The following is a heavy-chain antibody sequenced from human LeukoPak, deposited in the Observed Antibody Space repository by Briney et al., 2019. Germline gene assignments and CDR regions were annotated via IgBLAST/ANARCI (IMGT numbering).Heavy chain of an antibody. J-gene: IGHJ4*02. D-gene: IGHD3-22*01. Sequence: SETLSLTCTVSTGSITSGRYYWSWIRQPAGKGLEWIGRISSSGSTNYNPSLKSRVTISVDTSKNQFSLKLSSVTAADTAVYYCARVGETYYYDSSGYYFDYWGQGTLVTVSS. V-gene: IGHV4-61*02. CDR3: ARVGETYYYDSSGYYFDY. CDR1: TGSITSGRYY. CDR2: ISSSGST.